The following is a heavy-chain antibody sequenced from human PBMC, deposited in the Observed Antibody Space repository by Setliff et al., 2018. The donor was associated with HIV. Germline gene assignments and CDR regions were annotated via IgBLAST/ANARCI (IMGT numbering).Heavy chain of an antibody. J-gene: IGHJ4*02. V-gene: IGHV1-18*01. Sequence: GASVKVSCKASGYTFTDFGITWVRQAPGQGLEWMGWIGAFNGNTHYPQNLQGRVTMTTDTSTRTAYMELRSQRSDDTAVYFRARAGGVDYSHFDYWGQGTLVTVSS. CDR3: ARAGGVDYSHFDY. D-gene: IGHD2-8*02. CDR2: IGAFNGNT. CDR1: GYTFTDFG.